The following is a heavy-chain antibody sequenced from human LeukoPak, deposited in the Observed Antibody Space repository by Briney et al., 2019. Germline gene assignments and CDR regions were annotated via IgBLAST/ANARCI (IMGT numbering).Heavy chain of an antibody. CDR2: INPNSGDT. CDR3: ARDPRGNSVYVFDY. Sequence: ASVKVSCKASGYTFTGYYMHWVRQAPGQGLEWMGWINPNSGDTNYAQKFQGRVTMTRDTSTSTIYMELSSLRSEDTAVYYCARDPRGNSVYVFDYWGQGTLVTVSS. J-gene: IGHJ4*02. V-gene: IGHV1-2*02. CDR1: GYTFTGYY. D-gene: IGHD5/OR15-5a*01.